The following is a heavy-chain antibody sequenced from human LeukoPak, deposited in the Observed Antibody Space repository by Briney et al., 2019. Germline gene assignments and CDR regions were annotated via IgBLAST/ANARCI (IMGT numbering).Heavy chain of an antibody. J-gene: IGHJ5*02. V-gene: IGHV4-61*01. CDR1: GGSVNSGSYY. D-gene: IGHD3-10*01. CDR2: IYYSGST. CDR3: ARVGSAVWFDP. Sequence: SETLSLTCTVSGGSVNSGSYYWSWIRQPPGKGPEWIGYIYYSGSTNYNPSLKSRVTISVETSTNLFSLQLSSVTAADTAVYYCARVGSAVWFDPWGQGTLVTVSS.